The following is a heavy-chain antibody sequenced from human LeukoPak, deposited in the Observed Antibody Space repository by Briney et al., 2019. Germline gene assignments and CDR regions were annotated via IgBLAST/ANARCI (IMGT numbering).Heavy chain of an antibody. J-gene: IGHJ4*02. Sequence: ASVKVSCXASGYTFTSYYMHWVRQAPGQGLELMGWINPNKGGTNYAQKFQGRVTMTREKSIRTPCMRLSRLRSDDTAVYYCARDSIAAADHWGQGTLVTVSS. CDR2: INPNKGGT. V-gene: IGHV1-2*02. CDR1: GYTFTSYY. CDR3: ARDSIAAADH. D-gene: IGHD6-13*01.